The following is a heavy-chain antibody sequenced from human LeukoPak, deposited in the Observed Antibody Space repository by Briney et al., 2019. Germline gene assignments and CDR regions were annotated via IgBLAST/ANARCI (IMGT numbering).Heavy chain of an antibody. Sequence: GGSLRLSCAASGFTFSSYAMQWVRQAPGKGLGWVAVISYDGSNKYYADSVKGRFTISRDNSKNTLYLQMNSLRAEDTAVYYCARAEEGFLDYRGQGTLVTVSS. D-gene: IGHD2-21*01. CDR2: ISYDGSNK. CDR3: ARAEEGFLDY. J-gene: IGHJ4*02. CDR1: GFTFSSYA. V-gene: IGHV3-30*04.